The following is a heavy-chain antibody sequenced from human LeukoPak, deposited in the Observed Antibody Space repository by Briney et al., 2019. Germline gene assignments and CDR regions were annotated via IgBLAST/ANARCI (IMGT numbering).Heavy chain of an antibody. CDR3: ARCSTGLVWYFDY. CDR2: ISSSSSTI. V-gene: IGHV3-48*01. D-gene: IGHD6-19*01. CDR1: GFTFSSYS. Sequence: PGGSLRLSCAASGFTFSSYSMNWVRQAPGKGLEYVSYISSSSSTIYYADSVKGRFTISRDNAKNSLYLQMNSLRAEDTAVYYCARCSTGLVWYFDYWGQGTLVTVSS. J-gene: IGHJ4*02.